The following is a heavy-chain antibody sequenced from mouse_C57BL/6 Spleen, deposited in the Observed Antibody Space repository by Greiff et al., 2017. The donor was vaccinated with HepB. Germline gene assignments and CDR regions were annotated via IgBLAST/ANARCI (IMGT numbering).Heavy chain of an antibody. CDR2: SRNKANDYTT. CDR1: GFTFSDFY. CDR3: ARDAEGAWYFDV. Sequence: EVKVVESGGGLVQSGRSLRLSCATSGFTFSDFYMEWVRQAPGKGLEWIAASRNKANDYTTEYSASVKGRFIVSRDTSQSILYLQMNALRAEDTAIYYCARDAEGAWYFDVWGTGTTVTVSS. J-gene: IGHJ1*03. V-gene: IGHV7-1*01.